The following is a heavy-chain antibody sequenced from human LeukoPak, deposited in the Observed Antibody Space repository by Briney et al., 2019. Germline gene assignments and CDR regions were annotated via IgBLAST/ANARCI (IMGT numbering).Heavy chain of an antibody. J-gene: IGHJ4*02. Sequence: GGSLRLSCAASGFTFDDYAMHWVRQAPGKGLEWVSGISWNSGSIGYADSVKGRFTISRDNAKNSLYLQMNSLRAEDTALYYCAKDVTPGIAVAGTHWGKGTLVTVSS. CDR2: ISWNSGSI. CDR3: AKDVTPGIAVAGTH. CDR1: GFTFDDYA. D-gene: IGHD6-19*01. V-gene: IGHV3-9*01.